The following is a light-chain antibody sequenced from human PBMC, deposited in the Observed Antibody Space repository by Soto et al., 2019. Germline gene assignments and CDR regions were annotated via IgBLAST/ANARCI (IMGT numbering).Light chain of an antibody. Sequence: QSALTQPASVSGSPGQSITISCTGTSSDVGGYNYVSWFQQHPGKAPKLKIYEVSNRPSGVSNRFSGSKSGYTASLTISELQAEDEADYYCTSFTSSRTWVFGGGTTVTVL. CDR1: SSDVGGYNY. CDR3: TSFTSSRTWV. J-gene: IGLJ3*02. V-gene: IGLV2-14*03. CDR2: EVS.